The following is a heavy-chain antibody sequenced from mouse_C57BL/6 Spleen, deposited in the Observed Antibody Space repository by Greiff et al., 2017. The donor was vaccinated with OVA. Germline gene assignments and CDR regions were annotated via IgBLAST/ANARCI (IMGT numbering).Heavy chain of an antibody. V-gene: IGHV1-19*01. CDR2: INPYNGGT. J-gene: IGHJ1*03. D-gene: IGHD1-1*01. Sequence: VQLQQSGPVLVKPGASVKMSCKASGYTFTDYYMNWVKQSHGKSLEWIGVINPYNGGTSYNQKFKGKATLTVDKSSSTAYMELNSLTSEDSAVYYCARRGYYGSSLYWYFDVWGTGTTVTVSS. CDR1: GYTFTDYY. CDR3: ARRGYYGSSLYWYFDV.